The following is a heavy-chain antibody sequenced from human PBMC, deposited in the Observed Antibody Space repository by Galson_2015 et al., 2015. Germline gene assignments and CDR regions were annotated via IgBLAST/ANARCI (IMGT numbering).Heavy chain of an antibody. J-gene: IGHJ4*02. V-gene: IGHV3-15*01. D-gene: IGHD3-22*01. Sequence: RQPPGKGLEWVARIKSKVNGETTDYAAPVDGRFTISRDDSKNTLYLQMNSLKNEDTAVYYCTTDDLYDKSGYSKGWDFFDQWGQGTLVTVSS. CDR3: TTDDLYDKSGYSKGWDFFDQ. CDR2: IKSKVNGETT.